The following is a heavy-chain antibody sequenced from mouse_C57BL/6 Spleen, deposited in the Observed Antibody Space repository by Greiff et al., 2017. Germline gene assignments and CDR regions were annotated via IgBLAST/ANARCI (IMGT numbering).Heavy chain of an antibody. CDR1: GFSLTSYG. V-gene: IGHV2-6*01. CDR2: IWGVGST. J-gene: IGHJ4*01. CDR3: ASRSQGYAMDY. Sequence: VQLQQSGPGLVAPSQSLSITCTVSGFSLTSYGVDWVRQSPGKGLEWLGVIWGVGSTNYNSALKSRLSISKDNSKSQVFLKMNSLQTDDTAMYYCASRSQGYAMDYWGQGTSVTVSS.